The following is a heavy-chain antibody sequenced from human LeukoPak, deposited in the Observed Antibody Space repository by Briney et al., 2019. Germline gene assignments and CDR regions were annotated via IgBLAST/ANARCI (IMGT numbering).Heavy chain of an antibody. CDR3: ARQEYCSGGSCYTWFDP. D-gene: IGHD2-15*01. CDR2: IYPGDSDI. J-gene: IGHJ5*02. V-gene: IGHV5-51*01. CDR1: GYRFTNYW. Sequence: GESLKISCKGSGYRFTNYWIAWVRRMPGKGLEWMGIIYPGDSDIRYSPSFQGQVTISADKSISTAYLQWSSLKASDTAMYYCARQEYCSGGSCYTWFDPWGQGTLVTVSS.